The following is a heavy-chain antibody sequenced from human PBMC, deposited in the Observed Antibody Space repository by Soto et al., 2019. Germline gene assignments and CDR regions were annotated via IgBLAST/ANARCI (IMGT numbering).Heavy chain of an antibody. J-gene: IGHJ6*02. CDR2: INHSGST. Sequence: QVQLQQWGAGLLKPSETLSLTCAVYGGSFSGYYWSWIRQPPGKGLEWIGEINHSGSTNYNPSLKSRVTISVDTSKNQSSLKLSSVAAADTAVYYCARAWVVRGRMDVWGQGTTVTVSS. D-gene: IGHD3-10*01. CDR1: GGSFSGYY. V-gene: IGHV4-34*01. CDR3: ARAWVVRGRMDV.